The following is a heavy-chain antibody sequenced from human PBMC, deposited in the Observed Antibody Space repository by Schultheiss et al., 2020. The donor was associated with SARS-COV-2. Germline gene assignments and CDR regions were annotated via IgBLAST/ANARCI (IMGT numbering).Heavy chain of an antibody. Sequence: GGSLRLSCAASGFTFVSYPMSWVRQAPGKGLEWVANIKQDGSEKYYVDSVKGRFTISRDNAKNSLYLQMNSLRAEDTAVYYCARDGGLYSSSSYFDYWGQGTLVTVSS. V-gene: IGHV3-7*01. D-gene: IGHD6-6*01. J-gene: IGHJ4*02. CDR1: GFTFVSYP. CDR2: IKQDGSEK. CDR3: ARDGGLYSSSSYFDY.